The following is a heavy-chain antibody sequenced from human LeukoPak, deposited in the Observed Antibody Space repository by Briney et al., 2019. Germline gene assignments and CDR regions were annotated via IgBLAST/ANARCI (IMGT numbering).Heavy chain of an antibody. CDR3: AKSPTPYSSGWYGVLYYFDY. D-gene: IGHD6-19*01. V-gene: IGHV3-23*01. CDR1: GFTFSSYA. CDR2: ISGSGGST. J-gene: IGHJ4*02. Sequence: HPGGSLRLSCAASGFTFSSYAMSWVRQAPGKGLEWVSAISGSGGSTYYADSVKGRFTISRDNSKNTLYLQMNSLRAEDTAVYYCAKSPTPYSSGWYGVLYYFDYWGQGTLVTVSS.